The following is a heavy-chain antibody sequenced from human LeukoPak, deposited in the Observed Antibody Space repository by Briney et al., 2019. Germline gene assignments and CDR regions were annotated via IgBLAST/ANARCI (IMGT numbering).Heavy chain of an antibody. Sequence: VASVKVSCKASAYIFTNYAMHWVRQAPGQRLEWMGWINAGNGNTKYSQKFQGRVTITRDTSASTAYMELSSLRSEDTAVYYCARDLSSGWSFDYWGQGTLVTVSS. V-gene: IGHV1-3*01. D-gene: IGHD6-19*01. J-gene: IGHJ4*02. CDR3: ARDLSSGWSFDY. CDR1: AYIFTNYA. CDR2: INAGNGNT.